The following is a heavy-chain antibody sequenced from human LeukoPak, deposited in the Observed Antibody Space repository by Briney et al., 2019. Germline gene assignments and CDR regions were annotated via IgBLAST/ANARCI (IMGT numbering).Heavy chain of an antibody. CDR1: GGSISSGGYY. J-gene: IGHJ4*02. D-gene: IGHD1-26*01. Sequence: PSETLSLTCTVSGGSISSGGYYWSWIRQHPGKGLEWIGYIYYSGSTYYNPSPKSRVTISVDTSKNQFSLKLSSVTAADTAVYYCARHAIHSGSHTPLHYKDWGQGTLVTVSS. CDR3: ARHAIHSGSHTPLHYKD. CDR2: IYYSGST. V-gene: IGHV4-31*03.